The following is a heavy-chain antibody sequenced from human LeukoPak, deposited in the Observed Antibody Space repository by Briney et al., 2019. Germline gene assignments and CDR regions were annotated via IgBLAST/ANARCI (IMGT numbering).Heavy chain of an antibody. D-gene: IGHD3-10*01. CDR1: GYTFINFA. V-gene: IGHV7-4-1*02. J-gene: IGHJ1*01. CDR3: ARDPGSQGVNRLALGGEC. Sequence: ASVKVSCKASGYTFINFAMNWVRQVPGQGLEWMGGIDTNTGIPTYAQGFTGRVVFPLDTSVSTVYLQITSLQAEDAAEYYCARDPGSQGVNRLALGGECWGQGALVTV. CDR2: IDTNTGIP.